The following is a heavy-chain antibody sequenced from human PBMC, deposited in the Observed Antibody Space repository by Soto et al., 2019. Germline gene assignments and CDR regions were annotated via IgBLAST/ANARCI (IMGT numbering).Heavy chain of an antibody. D-gene: IGHD2-21*02. CDR3: AKPDLAYCGSDCHYDY. J-gene: IGHJ4*02. CDR2: YSGSGDTT. V-gene: IGHV3-23*01. Sequence: GGSLRLSCAASGFTFSSYAMSWVRQAPGKGPEWVSAYSGSGDTTYYADSVKGRFTISRDNSKNTLYLQMNSLRVEDTAIYYCAKPDLAYCGSDCHYDYWGQETLVPISS. CDR1: GFTFSSYA.